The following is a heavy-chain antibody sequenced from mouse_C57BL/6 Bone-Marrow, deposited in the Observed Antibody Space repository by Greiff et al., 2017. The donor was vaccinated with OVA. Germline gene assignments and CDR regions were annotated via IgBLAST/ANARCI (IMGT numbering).Heavy chain of an antibody. CDR1: GFTFSSYA. J-gene: IGHJ3*01. V-gene: IGHV5-9-1*02. CDR2: ISSGGDYI. CDR3: TRLRAWFAY. Sequence: EVKLVESGEGLVKPGGSLKLSCAASGFTFSSYAMSWVRQTPEKRLEWVAYISSGGDYIYYAVTVKGRFTISRDNARNTLYLQMSSLKSEDTAMYYCTRLRAWFAYWGQGTLVTVSA.